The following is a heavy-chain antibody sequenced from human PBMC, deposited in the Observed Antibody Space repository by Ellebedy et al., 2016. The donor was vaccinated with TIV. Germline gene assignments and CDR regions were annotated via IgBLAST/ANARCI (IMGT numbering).Heavy chain of an antibody. CDR3: ARNPTASNWFDP. Sequence: GGSLRLXXAASGFTFSSYSMNWVRQAPGKGLEWVSYISTSSTTKYYAESVQGRFTISRDNAKNSLYLQMNSLRDEDTAVYYCARNPTASNWFDPWGQGTLVTVSS. CDR1: GFTFSSYS. J-gene: IGHJ5*02. D-gene: IGHD2-21*02. CDR2: ISTSSTTK. V-gene: IGHV3-48*02.